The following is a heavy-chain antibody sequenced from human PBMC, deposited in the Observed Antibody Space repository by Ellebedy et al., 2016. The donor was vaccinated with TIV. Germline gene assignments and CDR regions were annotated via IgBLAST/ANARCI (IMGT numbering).Heavy chain of an antibody. CDR3: AQAPLFAEIKLLGMDV. V-gene: IGHV1-69*13. CDR2: IHPTFGPT. Sequence: SVKLSCKGSGGSFSRSAVSWVRQAPGQGLEWMGGIHPTFGPTTYAQQFQGRVMLTADESTSTAYMELNGLTSADTAVYYCAQAPLFAEIKLLGMDVWGQGTTVTVSS. CDR1: GGSFSRSA. J-gene: IGHJ6*02. D-gene: IGHD2-21*01.